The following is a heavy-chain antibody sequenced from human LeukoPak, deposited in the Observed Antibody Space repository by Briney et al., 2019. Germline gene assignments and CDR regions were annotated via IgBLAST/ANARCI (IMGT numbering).Heavy chain of an antibody. Sequence: SQTLSLTCAISGDSVSSNSAAWNWITQSPSGGLEWLVRAYYRSKWYNDYAVSVKTRISINPDTSKNQFSLQLNSVTPEDTAVYYCARDVLGIHFDYWGQGTLVTVSS. CDR2: AYYRSKWYN. CDR3: ARDVLGIHFDY. CDR1: GDSVSSNSAA. V-gene: IGHV6-1*01. J-gene: IGHJ4*02. D-gene: IGHD7-27*01.